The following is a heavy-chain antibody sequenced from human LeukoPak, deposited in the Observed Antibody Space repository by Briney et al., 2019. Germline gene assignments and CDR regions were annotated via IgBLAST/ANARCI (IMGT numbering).Heavy chain of an antibody. V-gene: IGHV3-7*01. CDR3: ATYINWVAGDV. CDR2: INHEGGGI. J-gene: IGHJ6*02. Sequence: GGSLRLSCEASGFTFSSISMNWVRQAPGQGLEWVAHINHEGGGIQYVDSVKGRFTISRDNAKGSVYLQMNSLRAEDTAIYHCATYINWVAGDVWGQGTTVIVSS. D-gene: IGHD1-1*01. CDR1: GFTFSSIS.